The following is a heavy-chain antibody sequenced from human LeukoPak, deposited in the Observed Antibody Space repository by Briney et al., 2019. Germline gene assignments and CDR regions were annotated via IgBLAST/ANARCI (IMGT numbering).Heavy chain of an antibody. V-gene: IGHV4-30-2*01. CDR1: GGSISSGGYS. J-gene: IGHJ4*02. D-gene: IGHD1-26*01. Sequence: SQTLSLTCAVSGGSISSGGYSWSWIRQPPGKGLEWIGYIYHSGSTYYNPSLKGRVAISVDRSKNQFSLKLSSVTAADTAVYYCARARETSYFDYWGQGTLVTVSS. CDR3: ARARETSYFDY. CDR2: IYHSGST.